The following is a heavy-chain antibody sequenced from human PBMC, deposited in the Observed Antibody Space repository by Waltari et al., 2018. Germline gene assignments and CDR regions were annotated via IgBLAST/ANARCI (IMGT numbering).Heavy chain of an antibody. CDR1: GFRFSTNW. CDR2: MKEDGTQK. CDR3: ARDWNWGFDY. D-gene: IGHD7-27*01. Sequence: EVQLVESGGGLVQPGGSLRLSCAAPGFRFSTNWMSWVRQAPGKGLEWVANMKEDGTQKYYVDSVRGRFTISRDNTKNTLYLQMNSLRVEDTAVYYCARDWNWGFDYWGQGTLVTVSS. V-gene: IGHV3-7*01. J-gene: IGHJ4*02.